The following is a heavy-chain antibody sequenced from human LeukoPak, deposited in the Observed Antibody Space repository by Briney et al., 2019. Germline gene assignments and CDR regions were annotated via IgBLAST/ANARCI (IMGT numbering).Heavy chain of an antibody. CDR2: ISDGSSTI. D-gene: IGHD4-17*01. J-gene: IGHJ4*02. CDR3: ARETVGLDY. V-gene: IGHV3-48*02. Sequence: PAGGSLRLSCAASGFTFSNYNLTWVRQAPGKRLEWVSYISDGSSTIYYADSVRGRFTISRDNAKNSLYLQINSLRDEDTAVYYCARETVGLDYWGQGTLVTVSS. CDR1: GFTFSNYN.